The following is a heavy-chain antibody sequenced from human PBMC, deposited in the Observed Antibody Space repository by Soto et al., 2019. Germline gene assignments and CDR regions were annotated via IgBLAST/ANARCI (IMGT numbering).Heavy chain of an antibody. CDR1: RFDFSSYE. V-gene: IGHV3-23*01. Sequence: EVQLLESGGGLVQPGGSLRLSCVASRFDFSSYEMSWVRQAAGKGLEWVSRVSLTGDRTNYAGSVKGRFTVSRDNFKNALYLEMDSRRPDDTAIYDCARGGGYCTPTSCAIDSWGRGTPVTVSS. D-gene: IGHD2-8*01. J-gene: IGHJ4*02. CDR3: ARGGGYCTPTSCAIDS. CDR2: VSLTGDRT.